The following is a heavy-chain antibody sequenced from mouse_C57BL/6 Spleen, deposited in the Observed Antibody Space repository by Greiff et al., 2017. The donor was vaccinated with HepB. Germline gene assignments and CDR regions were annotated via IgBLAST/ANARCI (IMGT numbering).Heavy chain of an antibody. J-gene: IGHJ4*01. CDR1: GYTFTTYP. D-gene: IGHD2-4*01. Sequence: VHLVESGAELVKPGASVKMSCKASGYTFTTYPIEWMKQNHGKSLEWIGNFHPYNDDTKYNEKFKGKATLTVEKSSSTVYLELSRLTSDDSAVYYCARSDYDGYYAMDYWGQGTSVTVSS. CDR3: ARSDYDGYYAMDY. CDR2: FHPYNDDT. V-gene: IGHV1-47*01.